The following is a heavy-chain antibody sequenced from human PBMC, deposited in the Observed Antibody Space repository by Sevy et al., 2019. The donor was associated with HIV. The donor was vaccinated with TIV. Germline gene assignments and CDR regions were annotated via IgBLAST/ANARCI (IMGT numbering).Heavy chain of an antibody. V-gene: IGHV3-23*01. Sequence: GGSLRLSCAASGFTFSSYAMSWVRQAPGKGLEWVSAISGSGGSTYYADSVKGRFTISRDNSKNTLYLQMNSLRAEDTAVYYCAKDDKNEWELLLGAYYYYGMDVWGQGTTVTVSS. J-gene: IGHJ6*02. CDR1: GFTFSSYA. CDR3: AKDDKNEWELLLGAYYYYGMDV. CDR2: ISGSGGST. D-gene: IGHD1-26*01.